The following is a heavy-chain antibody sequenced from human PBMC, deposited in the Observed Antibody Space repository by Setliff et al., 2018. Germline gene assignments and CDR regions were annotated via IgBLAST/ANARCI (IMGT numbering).Heavy chain of an antibody. V-gene: IGHV4-4*08. CDR3: AGDRSLGATRRLAY. D-gene: IGHD1-26*01. J-gene: IGHJ4*02. CDR2: IYSSGRT. Sequence: SETLSLTCTVSGGSISSYYWIWIRQPPGKGLEWIGYIYSSGRTNYNPSLKSRVTVTTDTSTGTGYMELRSLKSDDSAVYYCAGDRSLGATRRLAYWGQGTLVTVSS. CDR1: GGSISSYY.